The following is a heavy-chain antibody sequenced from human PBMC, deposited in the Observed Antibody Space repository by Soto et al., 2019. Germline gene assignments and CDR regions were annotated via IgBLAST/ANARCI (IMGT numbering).Heavy chain of an antibody. V-gene: IGHV4-59*08. CDR3: AGSYYDFWSQVRYYYYYMDV. Sequence: SETLSLTCTVSGGSISSYYWSWIRQPPGKGLEWIGYIYYSGSTNYNPSLKSRVTISVDTSKNQFSLKLSSVTAADTAVYYCAGSYYDFWSQVRYYYYYMDVWGKGTTVTVSS. D-gene: IGHD3-3*01. CDR1: GGSISSYY. CDR2: IYYSGST. J-gene: IGHJ6*03.